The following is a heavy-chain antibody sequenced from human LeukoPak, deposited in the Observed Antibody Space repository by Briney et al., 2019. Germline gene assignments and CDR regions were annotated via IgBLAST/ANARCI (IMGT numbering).Heavy chain of an antibody. Sequence: GRSLRLSCAASGFTFSSYAMHWVRQAPGKGLEWVAVISYDGSNKYYADSVKGRFTISRDNSKNTLYLQMNSLRAEDTAVYYCARGREDYESFDYWGQGTLVTVSS. D-gene: IGHD4-17*01. J-gene: IGHJ4*02. CDR3: ARGREDYESFDY. CDR2: ISYDGSNK. V-gene: IGHV3-30*14. CDR1: GFTFSSYA.